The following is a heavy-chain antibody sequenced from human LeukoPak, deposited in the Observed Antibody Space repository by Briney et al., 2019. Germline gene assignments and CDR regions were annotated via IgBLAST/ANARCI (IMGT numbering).Heavy chain of an antibody. CDR3: ARALSASGNY. D-gene: IGHD6-13*01. J-gene: IGHJ4*02. CDR2: IKQDGTNK. CDR1: AFPFSSSW. V-gene: IGHV3-7*01. Sequence: GGSLTLSCAPSAFPFSSSWMNWARQAPGKGREWVANIKQDGTNKYNVDSGKGRFTNTRDNAKNSLYRQMNSLTAEDSSVYYWARALSASGNYWGQGTLVTVSS.